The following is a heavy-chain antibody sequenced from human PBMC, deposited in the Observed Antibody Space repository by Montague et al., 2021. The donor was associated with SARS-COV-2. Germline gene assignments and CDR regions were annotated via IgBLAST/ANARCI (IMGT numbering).Heavy chain of an antibody. J-gene: IGHJ3*02. CDR2: IYYSGSA. CDR1: GDSINNSRYY. D-gene: IGHD3-10*01. V-gene: IGHV4-39*01. CDR3: ARLESTRGVIIRGAFHN. Sequence: SETLSLTCSVSGDSINNSRYYWGWIRQPPGKELEWIGTIYYSGSAYYXPSLKSRVTISVDTSKDQFSLKLNSVTATDTAVYYCARLESTRGVIIRGAFHNWGQGTKVTVSS.